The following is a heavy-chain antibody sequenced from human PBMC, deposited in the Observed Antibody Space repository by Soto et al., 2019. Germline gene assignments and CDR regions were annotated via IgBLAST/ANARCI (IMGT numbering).Heavy chain of an antibody. D-gene: IGHD4-4*01. V-gene: IGHV3-7*03. Sequence: GGSLRLSCEASGFTFSGYWMSWVRQAPGKGLEWVADIKHDGSVQYYVDSVKGRFTISRDNAKKLLALQMNGLRAEDTALYYCARAPYSNAWYRFDLWGQGTLVTVSS. CDR3: ARAPYSNAWYRFDL. J-gene: IGHJ4*02. CDR1: GFTFSGYW. CDR2: IKHDGSVQ.